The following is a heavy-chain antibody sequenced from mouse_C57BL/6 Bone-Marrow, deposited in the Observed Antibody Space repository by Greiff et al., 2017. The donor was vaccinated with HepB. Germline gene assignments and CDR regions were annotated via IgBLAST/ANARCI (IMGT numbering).Heavy chain of an antibody. CDR1: GFTFSNYW. D-gene: IGHD2-3*01. CDR2: IRLKSDNYAT. Sequence: EVKLVESGGGLVQPGGSMKLSCVASGFTFSNYWMNWVRQSPEKGLEWVAQIRLKSDNYATHYAESVKGRFTISRDDSKSSVYLQMNNLRAEDTGIYYCPSDGYYTWFAYWGQGTLVTVSA. CDR3: PSDGYYTWFAY. J-gene: IGHJ3*01. V-gene: IGHV6-3*01.